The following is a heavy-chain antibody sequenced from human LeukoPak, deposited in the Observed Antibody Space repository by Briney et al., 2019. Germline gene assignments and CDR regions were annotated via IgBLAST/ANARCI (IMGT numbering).Heavy chain of an antibody. V-gene: IGHV3-21*01. CDR3: ARAGFSGYPNFDY. CDR1: GFTFSSYS. Sequence: GGSLRLSCAASGFTFSSYSMNWVRQAPGKGLEWVSSISSSSSYIYYADSVKGRFTISRDNAKNSLYLQMNSLRAEDTAVYYCARAGFSGYPNFDYWGQGTLVTVSS. J-gene: IGHJ4*02. D-gene: IGHD5-12*01. CDR2: ISSSSSYI.